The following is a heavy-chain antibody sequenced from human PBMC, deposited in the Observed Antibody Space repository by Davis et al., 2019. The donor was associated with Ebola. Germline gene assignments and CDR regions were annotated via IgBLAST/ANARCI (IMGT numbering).Heavy chain of an antibody. Sequence: GSLRLSCTVAGEERTYNYWTWIRQPPGKGLEWIGHIPDSGSTYSNPSLKSRVTISIDTSKNQFSLKLSSVTAADTAVYYCARGGTSCYRCWFDPWGQGTLVTVSS. CDR1: GEERTYNY. CDR3: ARGGTSCYRCWFDP. J-gene: IGHJ5*02. V-gene: IGHV4-59*12. CDR2: IPDSGST. D-gene: IGHD2-2*02.